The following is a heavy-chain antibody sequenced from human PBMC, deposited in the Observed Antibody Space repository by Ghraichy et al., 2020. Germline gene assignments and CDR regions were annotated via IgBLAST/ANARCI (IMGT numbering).Heavy chain of an antibody. Sequence: GSLRLSCAASGFTFTSYTIHWVRRAPGKGLEWVALISYDASNEHYADSVKGRFSISRDNSKNTVYLQMNSLRAEDTAVYYCAKDCKLTMTWNAFDMWGPGTMVTVSS. D-gene: IGHD4-17*01. J-gene: IGHJ3*02. CDR2: ISYDASNE. CDR1: GFTFTSYT. CDR3: AKDCKLTMTWNAFDM. V-gene: IGHV3-30*04.